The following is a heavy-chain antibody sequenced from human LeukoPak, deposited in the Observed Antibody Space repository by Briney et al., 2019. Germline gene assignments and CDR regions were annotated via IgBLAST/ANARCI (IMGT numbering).Heavy chain of an antibody. J-gene: IGHJ4*02. D-gene: IGHD6-19*01. Sequence: PSETLSLTCTVSGGSISSYYWSWIRQPPGKGLEWIGYIYYSGSTNYSPSLKSRVTISVDTSKNQFSLKLSSVTAADTAVYYCARDAGAVAFDYWGQGTLVTVSS. CDR3: ARDAGAVAFDY. CDR1: GGSISSYY. V-gene: IGHV4-59*01. CDR2: IYYSGST.